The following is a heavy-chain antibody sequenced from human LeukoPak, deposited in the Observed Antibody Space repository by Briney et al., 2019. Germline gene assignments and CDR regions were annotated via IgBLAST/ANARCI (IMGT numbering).Heavy chain of an antibody. Sequence: PGGSLRLSCAASGFTFRDFFMSWIRQEPGGGVECNSYSSSKSEYTNSEDPVKHRFTNSRNNAKKSLYLQKNSLRAEDTAVYYCARFTSYALGLWGQGTLVTVSS. CDR3: ARFTSYALGL. D-gene: IGHD2-2*01. CDR1: GFTFRDFF. V-gene: IGHV3-11*03. CDR2: SSSKSEYT. J-gene: IGHJ4*02.